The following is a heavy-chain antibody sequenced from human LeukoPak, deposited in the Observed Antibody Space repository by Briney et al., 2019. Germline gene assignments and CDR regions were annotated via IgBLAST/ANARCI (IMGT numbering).Heavy chain of an antibody. D-gene: IGHD6-13*01. V-gene: IGHV1-24*01. Sequence: GASVKVSCKVSGYTLTELSMHWVRQAPGQGLEWMGGFDPEDGETIYAQKFQGRVTMTEDTSTDTAYMELSSLRSGDTAVYYCATDRLQLTGADWFDPWGQGTLVTVSS. J-gene: IGHJ5*02. CDR2: FDPEDGET. CDR3: ATDRLQLTGADWFDP. CDR1: GYTLTELS.